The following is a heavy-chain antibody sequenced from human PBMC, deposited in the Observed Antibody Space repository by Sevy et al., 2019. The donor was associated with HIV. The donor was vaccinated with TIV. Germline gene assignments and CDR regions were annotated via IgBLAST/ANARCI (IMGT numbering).Heavy chain of an antibody. CDR3: RTWIQQLLRDY. Sequence: GGSLRLSCAASGFTFSSYWMTWVRQAPGKGPEWVADIKPDGREKKYVDSVKGRFTISRDNAKNILYLQMNSLRAEDTAVYYSRTWIQQLLRDYWGQGTLVTVSS. CDR1: GFTFSSYW. D-gene: IGHD5-18*01. J-gene: IGHJ4*02. V-gene: IGHV3-7*01. CDR2: IKPDGREK.